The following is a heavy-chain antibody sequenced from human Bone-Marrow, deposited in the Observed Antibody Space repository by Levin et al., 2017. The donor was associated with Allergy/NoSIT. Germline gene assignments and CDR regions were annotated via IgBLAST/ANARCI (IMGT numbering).Heavy chain of an antibody. D-gene: IGHD6-19*01. V-gene: IGHV3-21*01. CDR2: ISFSSSYI. Sequence: ASVKVSCAASEFTFSSYTMNWVRQAPGKGLEWVSSISFSSSYIYYADSVKGRFTISRDNAKNSLYLQMDSLRAEDTAVYYCARDTSGWLYGMDVWGQGTTVTVSS. J-gene: IGHJ6*02. CDR1: EFTFSSYT. CDR3: ARDTSGWLYGMDV.